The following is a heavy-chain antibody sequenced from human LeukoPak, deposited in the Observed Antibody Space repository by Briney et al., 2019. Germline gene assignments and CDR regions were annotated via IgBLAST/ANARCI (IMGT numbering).Heavy chain of an antibody. V-gene: IGHV3-23*03. CDR2: IYGGGTT. CDR1: GFTFSSYA. J-gene: IGHJ4*02. CDR3: AKNAAHFDY. Sequence: GGSLRLSCAASGFTFSSYAMSWVRQAPGKGLEWVSVIYGGGTTYYADPVKGRFTISRDNSKNTLYLQMNSLRAEDTAVYYCAKNAAHFDYWGQGTLVTVSS.